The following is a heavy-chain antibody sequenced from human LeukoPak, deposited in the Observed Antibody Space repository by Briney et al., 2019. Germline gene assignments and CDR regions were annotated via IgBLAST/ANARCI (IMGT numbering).Heavy chain of an antibody. V-gene: IGHV3-23*01. D-gene: IGHD6-13*01. CDR2: VSASGGTT. CDR3: AKASGSWYSDFDY. J-gene: IGHJ4*02. CDR1: GFSLNNYA. Sequence: PGGSLRLSCAASGFSLNNYAMNWARQATGKGLEWVSAVSASGGTTYNSDSVKGRFTISRDSAKNTLYLQINSLRAEDSAVYYCAKASGSWYSDFDYWGRGTLVTVSS.